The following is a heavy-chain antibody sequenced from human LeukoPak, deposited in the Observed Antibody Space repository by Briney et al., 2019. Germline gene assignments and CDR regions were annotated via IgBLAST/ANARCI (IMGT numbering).Heavy chain of an antibody. D-gene: IGHD3-22*01. CDR2: MYNSGSI. CDR1: GGSISSSTHY. Sequence: SDTLSLTCTVSGGSISSSTHYWGWIRQSPGKGLEWIGSMYNSGSISYNPSLRSRVTITVDTSKNQLSLNFNSVTAADTALYFCARNETSGYFDIWGQGTMVTVSS. CDR3: ARNETSGYFDI. V-gene: IGHV4-39*01. J-gene: IGHJ3*02.